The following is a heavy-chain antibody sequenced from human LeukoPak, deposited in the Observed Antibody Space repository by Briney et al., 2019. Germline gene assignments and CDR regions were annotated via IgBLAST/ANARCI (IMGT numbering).Heavy chain of an antibody. CDR3: ARTTSFTASGYDY. Sequence: ASVTVSCKASGYTFTNYHINWGRHATGQGLEWMGWMNPNNGDSGYAQKFQGRVTITRDTSISTSYMELRSLRSDDTAVYFCARTTSFTASGYDYWGQGTLVTVSS. D-gene: IGHD6-25*01. CDR2: MNPNNGDS. J-gene: IGHJ4*02. CDR1: GYTFTNYH. V-gene: IGHV1-8*03.